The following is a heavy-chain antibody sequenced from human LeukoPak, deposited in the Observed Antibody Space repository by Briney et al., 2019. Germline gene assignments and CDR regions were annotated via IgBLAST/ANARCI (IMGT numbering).Heavy chain of an antibody. CDR2: INPRGGST. J-gene: IGHJ4*02. D-gene: IGHD6-25*01. CDR3: ARVGMTAATADF. CDR1: GYTFTTYY. V-gene: IGHV1-46*01. Sequence: ASVKVSCKASGYTFTTYYMHWLRQAPGQGPEWMGIINPRGGSTDYAQKFQGRVTMTSDTSTSTVYMELHSLRSDDTPVYFCARVGMTAATADFWGQGTLVTVSS.